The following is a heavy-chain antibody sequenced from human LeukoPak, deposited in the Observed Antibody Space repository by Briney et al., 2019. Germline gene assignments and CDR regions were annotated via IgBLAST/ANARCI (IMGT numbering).Heavy chain of an antibody. J-gene: IGHJ4*02. CDR1: GYTSTGYY. V-gene: IGHV1-2*02. D-gene: IGHD3-10*01. CDR3: ARGHREAGNPSGRVY. Sequence: ASVKVSCKASGYTSTGYYMHWVRQAPGQGLEWMGWINPNSGGTNYAQKFQGRVTMTRDTSISTAYMELSRLRSDDTAVYYCARGHREAGNPSGRVYWGQGTLVTVSS. CDR2: INPNSGGT.